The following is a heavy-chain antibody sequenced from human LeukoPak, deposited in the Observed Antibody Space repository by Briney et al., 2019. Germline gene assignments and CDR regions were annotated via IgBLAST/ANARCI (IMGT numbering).Heavy chain of an antibody. Sequence: KPSETLSLTCAVYGGSFSGYYWSWIRQPPGKGLEWIGSIYYSGSTYYNPSLKSRVTISVDTSKNQFSLKLNSVTAADTAMYYCATTTIRLGYWGQGTLVTVSS. D-gene: IGHD1-26*01. CDR2: IYYSGST. CDR1: GGSFSGYY. J-gene: IGHJ4*02. CDR3: ATTTIRLGY. V-gene: IGHV4-34*01.